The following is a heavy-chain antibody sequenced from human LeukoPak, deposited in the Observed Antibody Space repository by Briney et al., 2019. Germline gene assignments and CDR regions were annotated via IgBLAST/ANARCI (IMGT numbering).Heavy chain of an antibody. V-gene: IGHV4-38-2*02. CDR3: ARGGDGSGSYYWHWFDP. J-gene: IGHJ5*02. Sequence: SETLSLTCTVSGYSLSSGYYWGWIRQPPGKGLEWIGSIYHSGSTYYNPSLKSRVTISVDTSKNQFSLKLSSVTAADTAVYYCARGGDGSGSYYWHWFDPWGQGTLVTVSS. CDR2: IYHSGST. CDR1: GYSLSSGYY. D-gene: IGHD3-10*01.